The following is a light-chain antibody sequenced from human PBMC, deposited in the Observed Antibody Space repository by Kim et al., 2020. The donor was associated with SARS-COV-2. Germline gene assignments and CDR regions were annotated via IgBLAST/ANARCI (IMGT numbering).Light chain of an antibody. CDR2: DAS. J-gene: IGKJ1*01. CDR1: QDITNY. CDR3: QQYEDLPWT. V-gene: IGKV1-33*01. Sequence: ASVGDRVTITCQASQDITNYLNWYQQKPGKAPNLLIYDASNLETGVPARFSGSGSGTDFTFTINSLQPEDIATYYCQQYEDLPWTFGQGTKVDIK.